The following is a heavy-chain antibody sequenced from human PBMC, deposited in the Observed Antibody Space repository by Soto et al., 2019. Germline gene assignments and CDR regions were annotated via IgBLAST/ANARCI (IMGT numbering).Heavy chain of an antibody. V-gene: IGHV3-33*01. D-gene: IGHD3-10*01. J-gene: IGHJ6*02. CDR1: GFTFSSYG. CDR3: ARDTARAMVRIYYGMDV. CDR2: IWYDGSNK. Sequence: QVQLVESEGGVVKPERSLILSCAASGFTFSSYGMHWVRQAPGKGLEWVAVIWYDGSNKYYADSVKGRFTISRDNSKNTLYLQMNSLRAEDTAVYYCARDTARAMVRIYYGMDVWGQGTTVTVSS.